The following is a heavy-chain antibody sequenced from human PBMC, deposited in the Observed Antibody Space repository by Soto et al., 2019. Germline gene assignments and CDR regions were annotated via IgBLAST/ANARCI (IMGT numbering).Heavy chain of an antibody. CDR1: GFTFSSYG. V-gene: IGHV3-33*01. J-gene: IGHJ3*02. CDR2: IWYDGSNK. CDR3: AREWDDIGAFDI. Sequence: QVQLVESGGGVVQPGRSLRLSCAASGFTFSSYGMHWVHQAPGKGLEWVAVIWYDGSNKYYADSVKGRFTISRDNSKNTLYLQMNSLRAEDTAVYYCAREWDDIGAFDIWGQGTMVTVSS. D-gene: IGHD3-9*01.